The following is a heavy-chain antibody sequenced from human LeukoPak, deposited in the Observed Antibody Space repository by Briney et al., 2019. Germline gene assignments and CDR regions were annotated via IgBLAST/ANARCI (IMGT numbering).Heavy chain of an antibody. CDR1: GFTFSSYA. CDR3: AKDYYGDYNFDY. J-gene: IGHJ4*02. CDR2: ISGSGGST. V-gene: IGHV3-23*01. Sequence: GGSLRLSCAASGFTFSSYAMSWVRQAPGKGLEWVSAISGSGGSTYYADSVKGRFTISRDNCKNTLYLQMNSLRAEDTAVYYCAKDYYGDYNFDYWGQGTLVTVSS. D-gene: IGHD4-17*01.